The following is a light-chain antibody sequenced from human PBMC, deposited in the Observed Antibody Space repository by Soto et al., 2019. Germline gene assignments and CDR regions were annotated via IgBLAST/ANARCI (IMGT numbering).Light chain of an antibody. CDR3: CSYAGSYTWV. CDR2: EVS. Sequence: QLVLTQPRSVSGSPGQSVTISCTGTSSDVGGYNFVSWYQQHPGKAPKLMIYEVSKRPSGVPDRFSGSKSGNTASLTISGLQAEDEADYYCCSYAGSYTWVFGGGTKLTVL. V-gene: IGLV2-11*01. CDR1: SSDVGGYNF. J-gene: IGLJ3*02.